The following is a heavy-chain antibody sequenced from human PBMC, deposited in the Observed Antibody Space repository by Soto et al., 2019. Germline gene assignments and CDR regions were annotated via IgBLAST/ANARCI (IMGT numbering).Heavy chain of an antibody. CDR2: ITRSSSYI. V-gene: IGHV3-21*01. Sequence: GGSLRLSCAASGFAFNTYSMNWVRQAPGKGLEWVAFITRSSSYIYYADSVKGRFTISRDNAKNSLYLQMNSLRAEDTAVYYCARGRIAAAGTGPVDYWGQGTLVTVSS. D-gene: IGHD6-13*01. J-gene: IGHJ4*02. CDR3: ARGRIAAAGTGPVDY. CDR1: GFAFNTYS.